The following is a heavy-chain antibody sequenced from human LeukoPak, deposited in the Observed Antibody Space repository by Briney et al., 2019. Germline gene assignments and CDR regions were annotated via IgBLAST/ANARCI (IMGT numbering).Heavy chain of an antibody. CDR1: GYTFSGFY. Sequence: ASVKVSCKASGYTFSGFYMHWVRQAPGQGLEWMGWINPNTGGTNYAQKFQGRVTMTTDTSISTAYMEVSRLRSDDTAVYYCARVGGSSSVGATSGYAFDIWGQGTMVTVSS. CDR2: INPNTGGT. J-gene: IGHJ3*02. CDR3: ARVGGSSSVGATSGYAFDI. V-gene: IGHV1-2*02. D-gene: IGHD1-26*01.